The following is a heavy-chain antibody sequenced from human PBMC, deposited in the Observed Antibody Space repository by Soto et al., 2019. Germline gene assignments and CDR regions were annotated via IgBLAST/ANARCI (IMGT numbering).Heavy chain of an antibody. D-gene: IGHD6-13*01. Sequence: GGSLRLSCAASGFTFSSYAMHWVRQAPGKGLEWVAVISYDGSNKYYADSVKGRFTISRDNSKNTLYLQMNSLRAEDTAVYYCARDWVEQPAVGYYGMDVWRQGTTVTVSS. CDR1: GFTFSSYA. CDR3: ARDWVEQPAVGYYGMDV. CDR2: ISYDGSNK. J-gene: IGHJ6*02. V-gene: IGHV3-30-3*01.